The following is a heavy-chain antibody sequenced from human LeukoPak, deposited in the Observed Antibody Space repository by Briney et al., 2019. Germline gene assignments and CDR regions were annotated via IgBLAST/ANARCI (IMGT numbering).Heavy chain of an antibody. CDR1: GFTFCSYG. Sequence: GGSLRLSCAASGFTFCSYGMHWVRQAPGKGLEWVAFIRYDGSNKYYADSVKGRFTISRDNSKNTLYLQMNSLRAEDTAVYYCAKDLVIAARATTIANWFDPWGQGTLVTVSS. V-gene: IGHV3-30*02. CDR2: IRYDGSNK. D-gene: IGHD6-6*01. J-gene: IGHJ5*02. CDR3: AKDLVIAARATTIANWFDP.